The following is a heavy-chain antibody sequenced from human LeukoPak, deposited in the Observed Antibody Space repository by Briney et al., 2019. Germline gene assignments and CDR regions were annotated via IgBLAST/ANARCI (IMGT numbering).Heavy chain of an antibody. CDR2: INSDGSST. J-gene: IGHJ4*02. CDR1: GFTFSSNW. Sequence: VGSLRLSCAASGFTFSSNWMHWVRQAPGKWLVWVSRINSDGSSTSYANSVKGRFTISRDNAKNTLYVQMNSLRAEDTAVYYCTTNPIGGFDYWGQGTLVTVSS. V-gene: IGHV3-74*01. D-gene: IGHD3-3*01. CDR3: TTNPIGGFDY.